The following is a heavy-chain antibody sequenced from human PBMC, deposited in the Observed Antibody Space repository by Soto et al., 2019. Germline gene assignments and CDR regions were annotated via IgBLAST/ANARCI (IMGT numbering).Heavy chain of an antibody. Sequence: KPSETLSLTCTVSGASISGFYWSRIRKSAGKGLEWIGRIYATGTTDYNPSLKSRVMMSVDTSKKQFSLKLRSVTAADTAVYYCVRDGTKTLRDWFDPWGQGISVTVSS. CDR3: VRDGTKTLRDWFDP. V-gene: IGHV4-4*07. D-gene: IGHD1-1*01. CDR2: IYATGTT. J-gene: IGHJ5*02. CDR1: GASISGFY.